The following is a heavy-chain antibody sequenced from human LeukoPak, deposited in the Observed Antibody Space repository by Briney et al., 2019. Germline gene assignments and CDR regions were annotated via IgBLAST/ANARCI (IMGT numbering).Heavy chain of an antibody. Sequence: SETLSLTCTVSGGSISSYYWSWIRQPPGKGLEWVGYINYSGSTNYNPSLKGRVTISVDTSRNQFSLKLSSVTAADTAVYYCARATRRDGYNLDYWGQGTLVTVSS. CDR2: INYSGST. D-gene: IGHD5-24*01. J-gene: IGHJ4*02. CDR3: ARATRRDGYNLDY. CDR1: GGSISSYY. V-gene: IGHV4-59*01.